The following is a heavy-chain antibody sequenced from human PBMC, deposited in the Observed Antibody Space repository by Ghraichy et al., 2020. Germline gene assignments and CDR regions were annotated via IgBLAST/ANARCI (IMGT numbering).Heavy chain of an antibody. V-gene: IGHV3-7*01. Sequence: LSLTCAASGFNFINYYMTWVRQAPGKGLEWIANIKHDGSDTYYVDSVKGRFTISRDNAKNSVYVQMNSLRGEDTAVYYCGRDGYILGSYVDNWGQGPRVIVSS. D-gene: IGHD3-16*01. CDR3: GRDGYILGSYVDN. CDR1: GFNFINYY. CDR2: IKHDGSDT. J-gene: IGHJ4*02.